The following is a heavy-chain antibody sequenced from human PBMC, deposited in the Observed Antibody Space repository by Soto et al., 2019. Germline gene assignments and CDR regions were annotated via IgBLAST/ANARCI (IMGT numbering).Heavy chain of an antibody. CDR1: GYTFTGYC. CDR2: INPNSGGT. CDR3: ATGVAGYCGGATCYAGWFDP. Sequence: ASVKVSCKASGYTFTGYCMHWVRQAPGHGLEWMGWINPNSGGTNYAQKFQGWVTMTRDTSISTAYMELSRLRSDDTAVYYCATGVAGYCGGATCYAGWFDPCGQGSLVTFSA. D-gene: IGHD2-15*01. J-gene: IGHJ5*02. V-gene: IGHV1-2*04.